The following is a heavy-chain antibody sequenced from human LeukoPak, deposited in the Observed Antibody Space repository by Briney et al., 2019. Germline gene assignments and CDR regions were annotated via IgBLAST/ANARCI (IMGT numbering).Heavy chain of an antibody. D-gene: IGHD3-10*01. Sequence: GGSLRLSCAGSGFTFNTYNMNWVRQAPGKGLEWVSSISSSSSYIYYADSVKGRFTISRDNAKNSLYLQMNSLRAEDTAVYYCAKDGYGSGSYYYNWFDPWGQGTLVTVSS. CDR3: AKDGYGSGSYYYNWFDP. CDR2: ISSSSSYI. CDR1: GFTFNTYN. J-gene: IGHJ5*02. V-gene: IGHV3-21*01.